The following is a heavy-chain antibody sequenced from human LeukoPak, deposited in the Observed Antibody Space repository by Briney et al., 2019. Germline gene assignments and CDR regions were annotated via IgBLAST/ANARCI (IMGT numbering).Heavy chain of an antibody. CDR3: AKVETAAAATLRGFDY. CDR1: GFTFSSYA. J-gene: IGHJ4*02. Sequence: GGSLRLSCAASGFTFSSYAMSWVRQAPGKGLEWVSSIGGSGGSTYYADSVKGQFTISRDNSKNTLYLQMNSLRAEDTAVYYCAKVETAAAATLRGFDYWGQGTLVTVSS. D-gene: IGHD6-13*01. CDR2: IGGSGGST. V-gene: IGHV3-23*01.